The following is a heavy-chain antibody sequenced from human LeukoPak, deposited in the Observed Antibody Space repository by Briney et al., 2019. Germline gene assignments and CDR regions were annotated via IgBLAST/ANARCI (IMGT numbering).Heavy chain of an antibody. D-gene: IGHD2-21*01. Sequence: PGGSLRLSCAASGFTFSNVWMSWVGQVPGKGLEWVGRIRRKTDGETTDHAAPVKGRFTISRDDSKNTLYLQMNSLKTEDTAVYYCVTDLVIKGYFDYWGQGALVTVSS. CDR2: IRRKTDGETT. J-gene: IGHJ4*02. CDR3: VTDLVIKGYFDY. V-gene: IGHV3-15*01. CDR1: GFTFSNVW.